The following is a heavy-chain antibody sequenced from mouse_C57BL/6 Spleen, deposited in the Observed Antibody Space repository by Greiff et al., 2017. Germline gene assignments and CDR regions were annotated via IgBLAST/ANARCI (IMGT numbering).Heavy chain of an antibody. V-gene: IGHV3-6*01. CDR2: ISYDGSN. CDR3: AREIPPHYYGSSYDAMDY. D-gene: IGHD1-1*01. Sequence: DVQLVESGPGLVKPSQSLSLTCSVTGYSITSGYSWNWIRQFPGNKLEWMGYISYDGSNNYNPSLKNRISITRDTSKNQFFLKLNSVTTEDTATYYCAREIPPHYYGSSYDAMDYWGQGTSVTVSS. CDR1: GYSITSGYS. J-gene: IGHJ4*01.